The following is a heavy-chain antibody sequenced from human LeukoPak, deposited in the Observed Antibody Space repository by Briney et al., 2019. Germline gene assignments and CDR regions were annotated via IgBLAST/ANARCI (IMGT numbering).Heavy chain of an antibody. D-gene: IGHD5-18*01. Sequence: SQTLSLTCAISGDSVSSNSATWNWIRQSPSRGLEWLGRTYYGSKWYNDYAASVKSRITINPDTSKNQFSLQLNSVTPEDTAVYYCARAGTYGYYWYFGLWGRGTLVTVSS. CDR2: TYYGSKWYN. J-gene: IGHJ2*01. CDR1: GDSVSSNSAT. V-gene: IGHV6-1*01. CDR3: ARAGTYGYYWYFGL.